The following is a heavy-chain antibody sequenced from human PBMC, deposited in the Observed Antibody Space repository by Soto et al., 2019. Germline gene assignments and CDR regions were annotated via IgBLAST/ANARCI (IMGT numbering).Heavy chain of an antibody. Sequence: QVQLVQFGTEVKTPGASVKVSCKASGYTFTTYDVNWVRQAPGQGLEWMGWMNPTSGNTGYAQKFQGRLTMTWDTAIDIAHMELSSLRNEDTAVYYCARSDGHSFNWLDSWGQGTLVTVSA. D-gene: IGHD1-26*01. CDR3: ARSDGHSFNWLDS. J-gene: IGHJ5*01. CDR2: MNPTSGNT. V-gene: IGHV1-8*01. CDR1: GYTFTTYD.